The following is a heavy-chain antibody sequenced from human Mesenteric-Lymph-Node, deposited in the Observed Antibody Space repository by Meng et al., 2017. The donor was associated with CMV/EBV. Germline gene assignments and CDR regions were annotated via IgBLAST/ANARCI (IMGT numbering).Heavy chain of an antibody. CDR3: ARSRGNAEFYY. Sequence: SRSGSRFHFTSYSVNWGRQAPGKGRWWVSSISSSCHYLYYADSVKGRFTIPRDSAAKSLFLQMNSLRPEDTAVYHCARSRGNAEFYYWGQGTLVTVSS. CDR1: RFHFTSYS. D-gene: IGHD4-23*01. V-gene: IGHV3-21*01. CDR2: ISSSCHYL. J-gene: IGHJ4*02.